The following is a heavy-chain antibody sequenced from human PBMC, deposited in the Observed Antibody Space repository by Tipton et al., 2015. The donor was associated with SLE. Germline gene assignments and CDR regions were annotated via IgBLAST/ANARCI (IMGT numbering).Heavy chain of an antibody. CDR2: IYYSGST. CDR3: VGTPRITIFGVIPPGYMDV. CDR1: GGSFRDYY. V-gene: IGHV4-39*07. J-gene: IGHJ6*03. D-gene: IGHD3-3*01. Sequence: PGLVKPSETLSLTCAVYGGSFRDYYWGWIRQPPGKGLEWIGSIYYSGSTSYSPSLKSRVTISVHTSKNQFSLKLSSVTAADTAVYYCVGTPRITIFGVIPPGYMDVWGKGSTVTVSS.